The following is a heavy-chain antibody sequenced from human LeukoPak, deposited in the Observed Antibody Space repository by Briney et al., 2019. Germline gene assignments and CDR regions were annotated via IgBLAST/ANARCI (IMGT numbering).Heavy chain of an antibody. CDR1: GYSFTSYW. D-gene: IGHD3-22*01. CDR3: ARQVGYDTGGYNNY. CDR2: IYPGGSDM. V-gene: IGHV5-51*01. Sequence: GESLQISCKGSGYSFTSYWIGWVRQMPGKGLEWMGIIYPGGSDMRYSPSFQGQVTISADKSISTAYLQWRSLKASDTAMYYCARQVGYDTGGYNNYWGQGTLVTVSS. J-gene: IGHJ4*02.